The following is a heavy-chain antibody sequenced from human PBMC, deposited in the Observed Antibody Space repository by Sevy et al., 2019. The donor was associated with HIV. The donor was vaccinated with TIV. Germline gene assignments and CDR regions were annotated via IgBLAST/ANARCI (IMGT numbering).Heavy chain of an antibody. V-gene: IGHV1-46*01. Sequence: ASVKVSCKASGDTFSNNYMHWXRXAPGQGLEWMGIIDPSAGNASYAQKFQGRVTMAWDTSTSTLYMDLSSLRSEDTAVYYCVRADPAQHFDSWGQGTLVTVSS. J-gene: IGHJ4*02. CDR2: IDPSAGNA. CDR3: VRADPAQHFDS. CDR1: GDTFSNNY.